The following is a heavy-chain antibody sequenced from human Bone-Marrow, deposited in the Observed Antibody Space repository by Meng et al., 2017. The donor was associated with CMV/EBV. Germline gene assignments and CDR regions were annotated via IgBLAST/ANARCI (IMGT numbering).Heavy chain of an antibody. CDR2: IIPMIDKA. CDR1: GGPFSKYA. CDR3: ASAMVRTVTTYYYYLYGLDV. J-gene: IGHJ6*02. D-gene: IGHD3-10*01. Sequence: SVKVSCKASGGPFSKYAFSWVRQAPGQGLEWMGGIIPMIDKAHYAQKFQGTVTITADKSTSTAYLELSSLKSDDTAVYYCASAMVRTVTTYYYYLYGLDVWGQGTTVTVYS. V-gene: IGHV1-69*10.